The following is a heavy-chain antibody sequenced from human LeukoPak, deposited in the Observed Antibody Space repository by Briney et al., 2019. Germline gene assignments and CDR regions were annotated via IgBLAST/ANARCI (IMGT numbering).Heavy chain of an antibody. V-gene: IGHV1-69*13. Sequence: SVKVSCKASGGTFSSYAISWVRQAPGQGLEWMGGIIPIFGTANYAQKFQGGVTITADESTSTAYMELSSLRSEDTAVYYCARDRGGSYQGWFDPWGQGTLVTVSS. D-gene: IGHD1-26*01. CDR1: GGTFSSYA. CDR3: ARDRGGSYQGWFDP. J-gene: IGHJ5*02. CDR2: IIPIFGTA.